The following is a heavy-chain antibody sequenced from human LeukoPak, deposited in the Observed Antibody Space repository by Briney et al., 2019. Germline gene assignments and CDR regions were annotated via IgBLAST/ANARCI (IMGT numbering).Heavy chain of an antibody. Sequence: PGGSLRLSCAASGFTFSSYWMSRVRQAPGKGLEWVANIKQDGSEKSYVDSVKGRFTISRDNAKNSLFLQINSLRAEDTAVYYCARDQGYSSVWGQGTLVTVTS. V-gene: IGHV3-7*01. D-gene: IGHD6-19*01. J-gene: IGHJ4*02. CDR1: GFTFSSYW. CDR3: ARDQGYSSV. CDR2: IKQDGSEK.